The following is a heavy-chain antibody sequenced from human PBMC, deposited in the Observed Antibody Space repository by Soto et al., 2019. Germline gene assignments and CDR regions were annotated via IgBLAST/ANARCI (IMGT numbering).Heavy chain of an antibody. CDR3: AKPAMPGGLYYYYMDV. V-gene: IGHV3-30*18. CDR2: ISYDGSNK. CDR1: GFTFSSYG. D-gene: IGHD2-2*01. J-gene: IGHJ6*03. Sequence: QVQLEESGGGVVQPGRSLRLSCAASGFTFSSYGMHWVRQAPGKGLEWVAVISYDGSNKYYADSVKGRFTISRDNSKNTLYLQMNSLRAEDTAVYYCAKPAMPGGLYYYYMDVWGKGTTVTVSS.